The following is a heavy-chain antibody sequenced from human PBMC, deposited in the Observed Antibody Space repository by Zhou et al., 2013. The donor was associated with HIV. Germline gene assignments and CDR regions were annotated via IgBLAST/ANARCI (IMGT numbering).Heavy chain of an antibody. Sequence: QVQLVQSGAEVKKPGASVKVSCKASGYTFSSYYMHWVRQAPGQGLEWMGGIIPIFGTANYAQKLQGRVTMTTDTSTSTAYMELRSLRSDDTAVYYCAREGYYYDNSGYYSGYFDYWGQGTLVTVSS. CDR3: AREGYYYDNSGYYSGYFDY. J-gene: IGHJ4*02. V-gene: IGHV1-46*01. CDR1: GYTFSSYY. D-gene: IGHD3-22*01. CDR2: IIPIFGTA.